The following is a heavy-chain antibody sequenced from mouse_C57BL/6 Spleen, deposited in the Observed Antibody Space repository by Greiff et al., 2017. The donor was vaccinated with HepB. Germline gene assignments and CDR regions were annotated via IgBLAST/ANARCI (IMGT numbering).Heavy chain of an antibody. D-gene: IGHD2-3*01. J-gene: IGHJ4*01. CDR1: GYTFTSYW. V-gene: IGHV1-55*01. CDR3: ARSPRYDGLYYAMDY. Sequence: QVHVKQPGAELVKPGASVKMSCKASGYTFTSYWITWVKQRPGQGLEWIGDIYPGSGSTNYNEKFKSKATLTVDTSSSTAYMQLSSLTSEDSAVYYCARSPRYDGLYYAMDYWGQGTSVTVSS. CDR2: IYPGSGST.